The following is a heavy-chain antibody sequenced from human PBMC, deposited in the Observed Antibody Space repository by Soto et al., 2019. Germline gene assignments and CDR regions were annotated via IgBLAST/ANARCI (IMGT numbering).Heavy chain of an antibody. J-gene: IGHJ4*02. CDR3: ARDGELPVY. Sequence: SETLSLTCAVYGGSFSGYYWSWIRHPPGKGLEWIGEINHSGSTNYNPSLKSRVTISVDTSKNQFSLKLSSVTAADTAVYYCARDGELPVYWGRGTLGTVSS. CDR2: INHSGST. CDR1: GGSFSGYY. D-gene: IGHD1-26*01. V-gene: IGHV4-34*01.